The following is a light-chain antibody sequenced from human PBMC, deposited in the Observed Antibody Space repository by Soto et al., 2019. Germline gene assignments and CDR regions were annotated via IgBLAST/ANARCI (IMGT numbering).Light chain of an antibody. V-gene: IGKV3-20*01. CDR2: GVS. CDR3: QQYGNSPGT. J-gene: IGKJ1*01. CDR1: QSVTSSY. Sequence: EIELTQAPGTLYLSPGERATLSCRASQSVTSSYLAWYQQKPGQAPRLLIHGVSSRATGIPDRFSASGSGTDFTLTISRLEPEDFAVYYCQQYGNSPGTFGQGTKVEIK.